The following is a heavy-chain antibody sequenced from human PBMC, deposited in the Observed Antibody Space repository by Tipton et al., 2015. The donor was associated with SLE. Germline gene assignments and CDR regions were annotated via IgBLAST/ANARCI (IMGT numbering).Heavy chain of an antibody. CDR3: ASIVGATEYFDY. CDR2: IWYDGSNK. J-gene: IGHJ4*02. Sequence: SLRLSCAASGFTFGNYGIRWVRQAPGKGLEWVALIWYDGSNKNYADSVKGRFTISRDNSKNTLDLQMNSLRAEDTAVYYCASIVGATEYFDYWGQGTLVTVSS. V-gene: IGHV3-33*01. CDR1: GFTFGNYG. D-gene: IGHD1-26*01.